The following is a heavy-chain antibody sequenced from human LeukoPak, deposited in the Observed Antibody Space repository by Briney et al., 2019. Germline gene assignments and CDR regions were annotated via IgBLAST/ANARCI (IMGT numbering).Heavy chain of an antibody. CDR3: VRFSWP. CDR1: GFTFSTYW. CDR2: ITSDGTRT. V-gene: IGHV3-74*03. J-gene: IGHJ5*02. Sequence: PGGSLRLSCAASGFTFSTYWMDWVRQAPEKGLFWVARITSDGTRTMYADSVKGRFTISRDNAQNTLYLQMNNLRAEDTAVYYCVRFSWPWGQGTLVTVSS.